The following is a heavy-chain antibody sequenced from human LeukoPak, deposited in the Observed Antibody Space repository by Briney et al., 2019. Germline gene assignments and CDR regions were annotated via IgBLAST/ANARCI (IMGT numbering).Heavy chain of an antibody. CDR3: ARHDSYDSSGYYSGYFQH. Sequence: SETLSLTCTVSGGSISSYYWSWIRQPPGKGLEWIGYIYCSGSTNYNPSLKSRVTISVDTSKKQFSLKLSSVTAADTAVYYCARHDSYDSSGYYSGYFQHWGQGTLVTVSS. D-gene: IGHD3-22*01. V-gene: IGHV4-59*08. CDR1: GGSISSYY. CDR2: IYCSGST. J-gene: IGHJ1*01.